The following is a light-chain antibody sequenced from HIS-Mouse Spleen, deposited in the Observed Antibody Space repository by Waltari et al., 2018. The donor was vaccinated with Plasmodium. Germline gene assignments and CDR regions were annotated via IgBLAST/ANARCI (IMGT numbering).Light chain of an antibody. Sequence: SYELTQPPSVSVSPGQTARITCSGDALPKKYAYWYQQKSGQAPGLVIYEDSKRPSEIPERFSGSSSGTMATLTISGAQVEDEADYYCYSTDSSGNHRVFGGGTKLTVL. CDR1: ALPKKY. V-gene: IGLV3-10*01. CDR3: YSTDSSGNHRV. CDR2: EDS. J-gene: IGLJ3*02.